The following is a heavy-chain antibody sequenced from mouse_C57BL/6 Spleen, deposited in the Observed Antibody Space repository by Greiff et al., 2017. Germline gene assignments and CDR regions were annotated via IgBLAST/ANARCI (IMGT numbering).Heavy chain of an antibody. CDR2: ISSGSSTI. V-gene: IGHV5-17*01. J-gene: IGHJ4*01. Sequence: DVKLVESGGGLVKPGGSLKLSCAASGFTFSDYGMHWVRQAPEKGLEWVAYISSGSSTIYYADTVKGRFTISRDNAKNTLFLQMTSLRSEDTAMYYCARYGDYAMDYWGQGTSVTVSS. D-gene: IGHD1-1*02. CDR1: GFTFSDYG. CDR3: ARYGDYAMDY.